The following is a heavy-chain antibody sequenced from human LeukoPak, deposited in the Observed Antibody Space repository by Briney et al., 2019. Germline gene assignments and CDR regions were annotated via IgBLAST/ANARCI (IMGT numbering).Heavy chain of an antibody. CDR2: ISGSGGST. CDR3: AKHYSGSYYSLDY. D-gene: IGHD1-26*01. J-gene: IGHJ4*02. V-gene: IGHV3-23*01. CDR1: GFTFSSYA. Sequence: GGSLRLSCAASGFTFSSYAMSWVRQAPGKGLEWVSAISGSGGSTYYADSVKGRFTISRDNSRSTLFLQMNSLRAEDTAAYYCAKHYSGSYYSLDYWGQGTLVTVSS.